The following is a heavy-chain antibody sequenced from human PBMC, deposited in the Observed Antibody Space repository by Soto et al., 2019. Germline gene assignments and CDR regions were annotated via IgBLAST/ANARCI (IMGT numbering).Heavy chain of an antibody. CDR1: GGTFSSYA. V-gene: IGHV1-69*06. D-gene: IGHD5-12*01. Sequence: SVKVSCKASGGTFSSYAISWVRQAPGQGLEWMGGIIPIFGTANYAQKFQGRVTITADKYTSTDYMDLSSLRSEDTAVYYCASDIVATYDYSSYGLDVWGQGTTVTV. CDR3: ASDIVATYDYSSYGLDV. J-gene: IGHJ6*01. CDR2: IIPIFGTA.